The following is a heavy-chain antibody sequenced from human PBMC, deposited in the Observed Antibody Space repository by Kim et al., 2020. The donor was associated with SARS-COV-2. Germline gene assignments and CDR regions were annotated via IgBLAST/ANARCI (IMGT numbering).Heavy chain of an antibody. CDR2: INHSGST. V-gene: IGHV4-34*01. Sequence: SETLSLTCAVYGGSFSGYYWSWIRQPPGKGLEGIGEINHSGSTNYNPSLKSRVTISVDTSKNQFSLKLSSVTAADTAVYYCAREARYFDWLLTARWAQGWCDPWGRGTLVTVSS. CDR1: GGSFSGYY. J-gene: IGHJ5*02. D-gene: IGHD3-9*01. CDR3: AREARYFDWLLTARWAQGWCDP.